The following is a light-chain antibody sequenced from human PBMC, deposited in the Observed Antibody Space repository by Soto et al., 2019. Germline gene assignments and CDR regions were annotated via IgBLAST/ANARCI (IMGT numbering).Light chain of an antibody. J-gene: IGKJ2*01. CDR1: QGVGNG. Sequence: DIQMTQSPSSLSASVGDRVIITCRASQGVGNGLGWFQQKPGEAPKRLIYSASTLHSGVPSRFRGGDWGKEFTPKNSALKPKVFEIYYCLQNNGYPFTFGQGTKRE. CDR2: SAS. V-gene: IGKV1-17*01. CDR3: LQNNGYPFT.